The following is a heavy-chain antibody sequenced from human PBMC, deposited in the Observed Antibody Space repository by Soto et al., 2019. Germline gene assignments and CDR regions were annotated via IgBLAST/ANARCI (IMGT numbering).Heavy chain of an antibody. Sequence: QITLKESGPTLVKPTQTLTLTCTFSGFSLSTSGVGVGWIRQPPGKALEWLALIYWDDDKRYSPSLKSRLTITKDTSKNQVVLTMTNMDPVDTAPYYCAHTGVTLDAFDIWGQGTMVTVSS. J-gene: IGHJ3*02. CDR2: IYWDDDK. CDR1: GFSLSTSGVG. CDR3: AHTGVTLDAFDI. V-gene: IGHV2-5*02. D-gene: IGHD2-21*02.